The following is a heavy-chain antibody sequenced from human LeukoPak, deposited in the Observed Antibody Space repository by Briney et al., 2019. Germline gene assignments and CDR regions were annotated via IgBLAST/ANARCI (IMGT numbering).Heavy chain of an antibody. J-gene: IGHJ4*02. Sequence: PGGSLRLSCAASGFTFSSYSMTWVRQAPGKGLEWVSTISDSGGSTYYADSVKGRFTISRDNSKNTLYLQMNSLRAEDTAIYYCATGAYFKNWGQGTLVTVSS. V-gene: IGHV3-23*01. CDR1: GFTFSSYS. CDR3: ATGAYFKN. CDR2: ISDSGGST.